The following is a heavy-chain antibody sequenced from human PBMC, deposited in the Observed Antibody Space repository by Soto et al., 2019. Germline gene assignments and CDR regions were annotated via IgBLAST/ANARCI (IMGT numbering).Heavy chain of an antibody. CDR2: IKQDGSEK. J-gene: IGHJ4*02. Sequence: GGSLRLSCAASGFTFSSYWISWVRQAPGKGLEWVANIKQDGSEKYYVDSVKGRFTISRDNAKNSLYLQMNSLRAEDTAVYYCARAPQLLPAFFDYWGQGTLVTVSS. V-gene: IGHV3-7*01. CDR3: ARAPQLLPAFFDY. CDR1: GFTFSSYW. D-gene: IGHD5-18*01.